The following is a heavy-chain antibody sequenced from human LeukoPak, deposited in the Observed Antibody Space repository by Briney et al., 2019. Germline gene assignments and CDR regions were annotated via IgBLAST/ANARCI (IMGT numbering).Heavy chain of an antibody. D-gene: IGHD6-13*01. Sequence: GGSLRLSCAASGFTVSSNYMSWVRQAPGKGLEWVSVIYSGGSTYYADSVKGRFTISRDNSKNTLYLQMNSLRAEDTAVYYCARVDYSSSWYYFDYWGQGTLVTVSS. V-gene: IGHV3-53*01. CDR3: ARVDYSSSWYYFDY. CDR1: GFTVSSNY. CDR2: IYSGGST. J-gene: IGHJ4*02.